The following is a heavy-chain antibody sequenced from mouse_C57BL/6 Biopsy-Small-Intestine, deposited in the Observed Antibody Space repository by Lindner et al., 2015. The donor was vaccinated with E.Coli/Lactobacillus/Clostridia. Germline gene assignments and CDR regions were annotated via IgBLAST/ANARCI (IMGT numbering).Heavy chain of an antibody. J-gene: IGHJ4*01. V-gene: IGHV1-4*01. CDR1: GYTFTTHA. D-gene: IGHD1-1*02. CDR2: ISAFSGNA. CDR3: ARDMGFYYGMDV. Sequence: SVKVSCKSSGYTFTTHAINWVRQAPGQGLEWVGWISAFSGNANYPQHLQGRVTLTTDTSTSTAYLELRSLISDDTAVYYCARDMGFYYGMDVWGQGTAVTVSS.